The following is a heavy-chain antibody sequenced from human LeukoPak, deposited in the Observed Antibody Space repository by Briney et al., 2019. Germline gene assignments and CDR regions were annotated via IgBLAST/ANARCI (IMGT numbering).Heavy chain of an antibody. CDR3: ARSDGYGLVGI. CDR1: GGSISSNY. Sequence: SETLSLTCTVSGGSISSNYWSWIRQPPGKGLEWIGYVYYSGSTNYNPSLKSRVTISVDTSKNHFSLNLSSVTAADTAVYYCARSDGYGLVGIWGQGTMVTVSS. D-gene: IGHD3-10*01. J-gene: IGHJ3*02. CDR2: VYYSGST. V-gene: IGHV4-59*12.